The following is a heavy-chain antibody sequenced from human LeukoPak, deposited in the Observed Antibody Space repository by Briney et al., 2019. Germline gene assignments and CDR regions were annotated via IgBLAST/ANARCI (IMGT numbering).Heavy chain of an antibody. CDR3: ARDSDIVVVVAADGFDY. CDR1: GFTFSSYS. V-gene: IGHV3-21*01. Sequence: GGSLRLSCAASGFTFSSYSMNWVRQAPGKGLEWVSSISSSSSYIYYADSVKGRFTISRDNAKNSLYLQMNSLRAEDTAVYYCARDSDIVVVVAADGFDYWGQGTLVTVSS. CDR2: ISSSSSYI. J-gene: IGHJ4*02. D-gene: IGHD2-15*01.